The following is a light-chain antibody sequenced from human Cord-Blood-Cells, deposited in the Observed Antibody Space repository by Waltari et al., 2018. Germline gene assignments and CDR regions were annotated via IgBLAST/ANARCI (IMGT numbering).Light chain of an antibody. J-gene: IGLJ1*01. V-gene: IGLV2-14*01. CDR1: SSDVGGYNY. Sequence: QSALTQPASVSGSPGQSITISCTGTSSDVGGYNYVSWYQQHPGKAPKLMIYDVRNRPSGVSNRFSGPNSGNTASLTISGLQAEDEADYYCSSYTSSSTYVFGTGTKVTVL. CDR3: SSYTSSSTYV. CDR2: DVR.